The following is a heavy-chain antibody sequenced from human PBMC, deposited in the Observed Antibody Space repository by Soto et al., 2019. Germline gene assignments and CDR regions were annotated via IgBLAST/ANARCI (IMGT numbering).Heavy chain of an antibody. D-gene: IGHD1-26*01. CDR1: GFTFSSYA. J-gene: IGHJ4*02. Sequence: EVQLLESGGGLVQPGGSLRLSCAASGFTFSSYAMRWVRQAPVKGLEWVSAISGSGGSTYYADSVKGRFTISRDNSKNTLYRQRNSLRAEDTAVYYCARRGSGSDYDYWGQGTLVTVSS. V-gene: IGHV3-23*01. CDR3: ARRGSGSDYDY. CDR2: ISGSGGST.